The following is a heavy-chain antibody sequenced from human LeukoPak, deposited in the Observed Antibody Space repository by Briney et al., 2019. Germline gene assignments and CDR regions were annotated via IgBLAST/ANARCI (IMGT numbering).Heavy chain of an antibody. CDR1: GFTFSSYS. CDR2: ISSSSSYI. J-gene: IGHJ6*02. V-gene: IGHV3-21*01. D-gene: IGHD1-7*01. Sequence: GGSLRLSCAASGFTFSSYSMNWVRQAPGKGLEWVSSISSSSSYIYYADSVKGRFTISRDNAKNSLYLQMNSLRAEDTAVYYCTTDRVVLLELRFHYYYGMDVWGQGTTVTVSS. CDR3: TTDRVVLLELRFHYYYGMDV.